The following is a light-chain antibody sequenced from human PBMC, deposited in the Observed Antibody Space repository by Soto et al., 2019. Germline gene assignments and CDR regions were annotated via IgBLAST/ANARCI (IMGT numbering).Light chain of an antibody. J-gene: IGKJ3*01. CDR1: QSVTGSY. CDR3: QQYGSSPPVT. Sequence: ELVLTQSPGTLSLSPGERATLSCRASQSVTGSYLAWYQQKPGQAPRLLIYGASSRASGIPDRFSGSGSGTDVTLTISRLEPEDFAVYSCQQYGSSPPVTFGPGTKVDSK. V-gene: IGKV3-20*01. CDR2: GAS.